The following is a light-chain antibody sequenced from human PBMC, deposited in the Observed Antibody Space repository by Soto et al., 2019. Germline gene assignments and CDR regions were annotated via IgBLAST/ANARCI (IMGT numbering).Light chain of an antibody. Sequence: SVLAQPPPASGTPRQRGTISCSGNSSHIGSNYVYWYQQLPGTAPKLLIYRNNQRPSGVPDRFSGSKSGTSASLAISGLRSEDEADYYCAAWDDSLSGYVFGTGTKVTVL. CDR3: AAWDDSLSGYV. V-gene: IGLV1-47*01. J-gene: IGLJ1*01. CDR2: RNN. CDR1: SSHIGSNY.